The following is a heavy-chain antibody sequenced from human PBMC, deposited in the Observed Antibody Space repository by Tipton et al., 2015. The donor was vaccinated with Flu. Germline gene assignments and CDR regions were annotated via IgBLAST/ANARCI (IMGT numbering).Heavy chain of an antibody. J-gene: IGHJ5*02. CDR2: IYHSGTA. CDR1: GGSISSSRYY. CDR3: ARYPESNYHWFGP. Sequence: LRLSCTVSGGSISSSRYYWGWIRQPPGKGLEWIGSIYHSGTAYYNPSLKSRVTISVDTSKNQISLKLSSVTAADTAVYYCARYPESNYHWFGPWGQRALVTVSS. D-gene: IGHD4-11*01. V-gene: IGHV4-39*07.